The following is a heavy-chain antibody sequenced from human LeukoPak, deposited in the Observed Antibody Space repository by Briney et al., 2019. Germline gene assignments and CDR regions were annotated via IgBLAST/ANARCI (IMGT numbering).Heavy chain of an antibody. Sequence: GGSLRLSCAASGFTFSSYSMNWVRQAPGKGLEWVSSISSSSSYIYYADSVKGRFTISRDNAKNSLYLQMNSLRAEDTAVYYCARDIRIVGATLYFDYWGQGTLVTVSS. CDR3: ARDIRIVGATLYFDY. CDR1: GFTFSSYS. CDR2: ISSSSSYI. J-gene: IGHJ4*02. D-gene: IGHD1-26*01. V-gene: IGHV3-21*01.